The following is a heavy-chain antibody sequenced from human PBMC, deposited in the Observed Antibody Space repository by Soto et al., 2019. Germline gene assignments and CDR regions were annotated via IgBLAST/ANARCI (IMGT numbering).Heavy chain of an antibody. Sequence: QVQLQQWGAGLLKPSETLSLTCAVYGGSFSGYYWCWIRQPPGKGLEWIGEINHSGSTNYNPSLKSRVTISVDTSKNQFSLKLSSVTAADTAVYYCARGSGYDAFDIWGQGTNGHRLF. CDR1: GGSFSGYY. D-gene: IGHD3-10*01. CDR2: INHSGST. V-gene: IGHV4-34*01. CDR3: ARGSGYDAFDI. J-gene: IGHJ3*02.